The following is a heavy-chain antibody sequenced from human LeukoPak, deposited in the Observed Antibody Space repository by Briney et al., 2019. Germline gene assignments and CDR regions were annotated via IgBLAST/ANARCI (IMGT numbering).Heavy chain of an antibody. CDR2: INPNSGGT. V-gene: IGHV1-2*02. CDR1: GYTFTGYY. J-gene: IGHJ4*02. D-gene: IGHD2-2*01. Sequence: ASVNVSCKASGYTFTGYYMHWVRQAPGQGLEWMGWINPNSGGTNYAQKFQGRVTMTRDTSISTAYMELSRLRSDDTAVYYCARDIVVVPAAANLNDYWGQGTLVTVSS. CDR3: ARDIVVVPAAANLNDY.